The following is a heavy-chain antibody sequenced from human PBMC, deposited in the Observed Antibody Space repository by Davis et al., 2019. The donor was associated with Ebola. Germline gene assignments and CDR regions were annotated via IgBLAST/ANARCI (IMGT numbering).Heavy chain of an antibody. D-gene: IGHD6-13*01. Sequence: SETLSLTCTVSGGSPSGYSWSWIRQSPGKGLEWIGEFAHSGSSNYNPSLKSRVSILGDTSKNQFSLELTSVTAADTATYYCARVIFSGWYYAFDIWGQGTMVIVSS. CDR2: FAHSGSS. CDR1: GGSPSGYS. V-gene: IGHV4-34*01. CDR3: ARVIFSGWYYAFDI. J-gene: IGHJ3*02.